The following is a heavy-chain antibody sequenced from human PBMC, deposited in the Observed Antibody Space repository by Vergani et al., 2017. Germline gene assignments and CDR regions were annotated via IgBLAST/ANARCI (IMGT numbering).Heavy chain of an antibody. CDR3: ARGALWWLRQIDS. CDR1: GESIRSGSHY. J-gene: IGHJ4*02. CDR2: IHTGGST. Sequence: QVKLQESGPGLLKPSQTLSLTCTVSGESIRSGSHYWSWIRQPAGKGPEWIGHIHTGGSTDLNPSFKSRVSISVDTSKSQFSLKLNSVTVADTAVYYCARGALWWLRQIDSWGQGTLVTVSS. D-gene: IGHD2-21*01. V-gene: IGHV4-61*02.